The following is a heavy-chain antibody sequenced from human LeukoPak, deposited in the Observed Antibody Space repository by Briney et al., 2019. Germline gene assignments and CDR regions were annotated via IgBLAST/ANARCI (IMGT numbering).Heavy chain of an antibody. CDR2: ISGSGGST. CDR1: GFTFTTSG. Sequence: PGGSLRLSCAASGFTFTTSGIHWVRQAPGKGLEWVSAISGSGGSTYYADSVKGRFTISSDNSKNTLYLQMNSLRAEDTAVYYCARRAGAYSHPYDYWGQGTLVTVSS. D-gene: IGHD4/OR15-4a*01. CDR3: ARRAGAYSHPYDY. J-gene: IGHJ4*02. V-gene: IGHV3-23*01.